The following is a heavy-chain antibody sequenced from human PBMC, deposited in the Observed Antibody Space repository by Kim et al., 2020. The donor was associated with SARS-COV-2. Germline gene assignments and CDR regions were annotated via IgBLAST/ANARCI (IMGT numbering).Heavy chain of an antibody. V-gene: IGHV1-46*01. CDR2: INPRGGYT. CDR3: AGELPHSCYFDY. D-gene: IGHD1-26*01. Sequence: ASVKVSCKASGYTFTNYYVHWVRQAPGQGLEWMGIINPRGGYTTYAQKFQGRVTLTSDTSTSTVYMELSSLRSEDTAVFYCAGELPHSCYFDYWGQGTLVTVSS. J-gene: IGHJ4*02. CDR1: GYTFTNYY.